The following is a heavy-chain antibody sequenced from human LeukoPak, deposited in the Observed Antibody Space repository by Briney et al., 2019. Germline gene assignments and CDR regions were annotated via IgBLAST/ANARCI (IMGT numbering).Heavy chain of an antibody. CDR1: GFTFGSYW. J-gene: IGHJ4*02. Sequence: GGSLRLSCAASGFTFGSYWVHWVRQPPGKGPVWVSRINSDGTNTIYADSVKGRFTISRDNAKNTLYLQRNSLRAEDTAVYFCAGYSYGIWYWGQGTLVTVSS. D-gene: IGHD5-18*01. V-gene: IGHV3-74*01. CDR2: INSDGTNT. CDR3: AGYSYGIWY.